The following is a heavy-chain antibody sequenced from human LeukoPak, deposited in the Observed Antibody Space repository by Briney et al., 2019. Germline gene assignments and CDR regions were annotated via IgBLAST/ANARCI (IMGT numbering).Heavy chain of an antibody. CDR1: GFTFSSYE. Sequence: PGGSLRLSCAASGFTFSSYEMNWVRQAPGKGLEWVSYISSSGSTIYYADSVKGRFTISRDNAKNSLYLQMNSLRAEDTAVYYCARDPPYGDYFDYWGQGTLVTVSS. CDR2: ISSSGSTI. J-gene: IGHJ4*02. D-gene: IGHD4-17*01. CDR3: ARDPPYGDYFDY. V-gene: IGHV3-48*03.